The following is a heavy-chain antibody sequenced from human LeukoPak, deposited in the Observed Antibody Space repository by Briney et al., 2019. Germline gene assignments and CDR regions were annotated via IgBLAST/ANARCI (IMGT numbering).Heavy chain of an antibody. CDR3: AKRGYCSAGSCSILFYFDY. V-gene: IGHV3-23*01. J-gene: IGHJ4*02. Sequence: GGSLRLSCAASGFSFITYDMSWVRQAPGKGLEWVSGISGSGGSTYYADSVKGRFTISRDNSKNTLYLQMNSLRAEDTAVYYCAKRGYCSAGSCSILFYFDYWGQGTLVTVSS. CDR2: ISGSGGST. D-gene: IGHD2-15*01. CDR1: GFSFITYD.